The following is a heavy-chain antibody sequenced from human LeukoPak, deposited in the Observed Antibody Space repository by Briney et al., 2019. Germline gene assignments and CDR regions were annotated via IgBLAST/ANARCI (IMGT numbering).Heavy chain of an antibody. Sequence: GGSLRLSCAASGFTFSSYGMNWVRQAPGKGLEWVSSISSSSSYIYYADSVKGRFTISRDNAKNSLYLQMNSLRAEDTAVYYCARGITMVRGVINWYFDLWGRGTLVTVSS. V-gene: IGHV3-21*01. D-gene: IGHD3-10*01. CDR1: GFTFSSYG. CDR3: ARGITMVRGVINWYFDL. J-gene: IGHJ2*01. CDR2: ISSSSSYI.